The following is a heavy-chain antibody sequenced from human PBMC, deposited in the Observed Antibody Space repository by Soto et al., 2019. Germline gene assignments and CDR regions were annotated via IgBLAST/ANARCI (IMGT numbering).Heavy chain of an antibody. CDR2: IYYSGST. CDR1: RGSIISYY. J-gene: IGHJ4*02. Sequence: QVQLQESGPGLVKPSETLSLTCTVSRGSIISYYWSWIRQPPGKGLEWIGYIYYSGSTNYNPSLLSRVTISVDTSKNQYSLKMSSVTAADTAVYYCARHGGRHCYHYVDYWGQGTLVTVSS. V-gene: IGHV4-59*08. D-gene: IGHD5-12*01. CDR3: ARHGGRHCYHYVDY.